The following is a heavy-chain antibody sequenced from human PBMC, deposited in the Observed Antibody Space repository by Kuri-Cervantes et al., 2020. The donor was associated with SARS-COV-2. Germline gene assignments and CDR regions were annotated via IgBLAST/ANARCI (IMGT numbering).Heavy chain of an antibody. Sequence: GGSLRLSCAASDFTFNTYAMGWVRQAPGKGLVWVSRINPDGSYTNNADSVKGRFTLSRDNAKNMLFLQMNSLRAEDTAVYYCVRDGDHWNFDYWGQGTLVTVSS. D-gene: IGHD1-1*01. CDR1: DFTFNTYA. CDR3: VRDGDHWNFDY. CDR2: INPDGSYT. J-gene: IGHJ4*02. V-gene: IGHV3-74*01.